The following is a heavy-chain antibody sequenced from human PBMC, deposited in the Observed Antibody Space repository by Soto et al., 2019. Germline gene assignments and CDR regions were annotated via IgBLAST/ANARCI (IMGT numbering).Heavy chain of an antibody. CDR2: ITSGSDYI. J-gene: IGHJ4*02. CDR1: GLTFSSYT. V-gene: IGHV3-21*01. CDR3: TREHVVTIFRRGQRGSFDN. D-gene: IGHD3-9*01. Sequence: GGSLRLSCAASGLTFSSYTMNWVRQAPGKGLEWVAFITSGSDYIYYADSVKGRFTISRDDANNSLFLQMSSLRAEDTAVYYCTREHVVTIFRRGQRGSFDNWSQGTLVTVS.